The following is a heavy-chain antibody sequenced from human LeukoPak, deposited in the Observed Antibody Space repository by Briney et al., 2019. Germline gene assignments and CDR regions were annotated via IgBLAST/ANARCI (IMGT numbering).Heavy chain of an antibody. CDR1: GYTLTELS. J-gene: IGHJ6*02. CDR3: ARDELNDFWSGYYYYYGMDV. D-gene: IGHD3-3*01. V-gene: IGHV1-24*01. Sequence: GASVKVSCKVSGYTLTELSMHWVRQAPGKGLEWMGGFDPEDGETIYAQKLQGRVTMTTDTSTSTAYMELRSLRSDDTAVYYCARDELNDFWSGYYYYYGMDVWGQGTTVTVSS. CDR2: FDPEDGET.